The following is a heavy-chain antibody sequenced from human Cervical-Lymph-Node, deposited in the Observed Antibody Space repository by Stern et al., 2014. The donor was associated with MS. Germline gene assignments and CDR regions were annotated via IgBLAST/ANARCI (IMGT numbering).Heavy chain of an antibody. Sequence: QVQLQESGPGLVKPSETLSLTCTVSGGSISRFYWSWIRQPAGKGLGWIVRISTSGSTHYTPSLETRVTMSGDTSKNQFSLKLRSVTAADTAVYYCARIGSREYYGMDVWGQGTTVTVSS. CDR3: ARIGSREYYGMDV. CDR1: GGSISRFY. J-gene: IGHJ6*02. CDR2: ISTSGST. V-gene: IGHV4-4*07. D-gene: IGHD3-10*01.